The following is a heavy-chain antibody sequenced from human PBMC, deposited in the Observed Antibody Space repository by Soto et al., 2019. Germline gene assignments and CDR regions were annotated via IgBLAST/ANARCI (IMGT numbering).Heavy chain of an antibody. CDR3: ARPEGYGSGSYYFDS. CDR2: VYVTGTGT. V-gene: IGHV1-46*01. Sequence: SVKVSCKASGYPFTTYHLHWVRQAPGQGLEWMGIVYVTGTGTRSAQKFQGRLTMTRDGSTSTVYMELSSLRSEDTAVYYCARPEGYGSGSYYFDSWGQGTLVTVSS. J-gene: IGHJ4*02. CDR1: GYPFTTYH. D-gene: IGHD3-10*01.